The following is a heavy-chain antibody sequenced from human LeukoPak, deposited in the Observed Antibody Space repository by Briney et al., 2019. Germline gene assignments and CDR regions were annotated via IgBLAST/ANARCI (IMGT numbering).Heavy chain of an antibody. CDR1: GGSISSSSYY. D-gene: IGHD5-12*01. CDR2: IYYSGST. CDR3: ARHGVGGHDSKLDY. Sequence: SETLCLTCTVSGGSISSSSYYWGWIRQPPGKGLEWIGSIYYSGSTYYNPSLKSRVTISVDTSKNQFSLKLSSVTAADTAVYYCARHGVGGHDSKLDYWGQGTLVTVSS. V-gene: IGHV4-39*01. J-gene: IGHJ4*02.